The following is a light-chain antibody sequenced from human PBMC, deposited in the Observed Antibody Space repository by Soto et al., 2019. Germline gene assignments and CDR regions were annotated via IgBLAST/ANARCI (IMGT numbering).Light chain of an antibody. J-gene: IGLJ2*01. CDR3: TSYTGSSTVV. V-gene: IGLV2-14*01. CDR2: EVS. Sequence: QSALTQPASVSGSPGQSITISCTGTSSDVGGYNYVSWYQQHPGKAPKLMIYEVSNRPSGVSNRFSGSKSGNTASLTISGLQAKDEADYYCTSYTGSSTVVFGGGTKVTVL. CDR1: SSDVGGYNY.